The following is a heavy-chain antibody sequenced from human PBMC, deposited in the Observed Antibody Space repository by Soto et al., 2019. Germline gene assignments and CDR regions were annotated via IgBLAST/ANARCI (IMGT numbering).Heavy chain of an antibody. CDR3: ARRSRNYYYYMDV. CDR1: GFTFSSYW. Sequence: GGSLRLSCAASGFTFSSYWMHWVRQAPGKGLVWVSRINSDGSSTSCADSVKGRFTISRDNAKNTLYLQMNSLRAEDTAVYYCARRSRNYYYYMDVWGKGTTVTVSS. J-gene: IGHJ6*03. V-gene: IGHV3-74*01. CDR2: INSDGSST.